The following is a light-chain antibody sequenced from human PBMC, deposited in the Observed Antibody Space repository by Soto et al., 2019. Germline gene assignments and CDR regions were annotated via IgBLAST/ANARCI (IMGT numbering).Light chain of an antibody. V-gene: IGKV3-20*01. Sequence: VLTQSPGTLSLSPGERATLSCRANLSINKNYLAWYQQKPGQAPRLLIYAASSRATGIPDRFSGGGSGTDFTLTIGRLEPEDFAVYYCQQYGSAPRTFGQGTKVEVK. CDR3: QQYGSAPRT. CDR1: LSINKNY. CDR2: AAS. J-gene: IGKJ1*01.